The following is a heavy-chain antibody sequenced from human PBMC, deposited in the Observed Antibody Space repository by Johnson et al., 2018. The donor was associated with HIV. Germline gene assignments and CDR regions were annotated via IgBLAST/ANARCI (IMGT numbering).Heavy chain of an antibody. CDR1: GFTFDDYA. J-gene: IGHJ3*02. D-gene: IGHD2-8*02. Sequence: VQLVESGGVVVQPGGSLRLSCAASGFTFDDYAMHWVRQAPGKGLEWVSLISWDGGSTYYADSVKGRFTISRDNSKNSLYLQMNSLRAEDTALYYCAKDMRGLVSTGGVVGACDIWGQGTMVTVSS. CDR2: ISWDGGST. V-gene: IGHV3-43D*03. CDR3: AKDMRGLVSTGGVVGACDI.